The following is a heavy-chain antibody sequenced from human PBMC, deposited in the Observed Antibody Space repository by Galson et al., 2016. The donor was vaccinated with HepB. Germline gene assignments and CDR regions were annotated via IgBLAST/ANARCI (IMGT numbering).Heavy chain of an antibody. D-gene: IGHD1-26*01. Sequence: SVKVSCKASGYMFTSYGISWVRQAPGQGLEWMGWISAYNGDTRYAQRFQGRVAMTTDKSTSTAYMELSSLTSDDTAVYYCVRGRRRWELLEPFDYWGQGTLVTVSS. J-gene: IGHJ3*01. CDR3: VRGRRRWELLEPFDY. CDR1: GYMFTSYG. V-gene: IGHV1-18*04. CDR2: ISAYNGDT.